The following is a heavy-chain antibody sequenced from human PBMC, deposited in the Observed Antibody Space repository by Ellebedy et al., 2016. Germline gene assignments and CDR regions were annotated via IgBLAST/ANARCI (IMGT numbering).Heavy chain of an antibody. CDR1: GYIFTSYG. V-gene: IGHV1-46*01. J-gene: IGHJ4*02. CDR2: INPSGGST. CDR3: ATDTLDY. D-gene: IGHD2/OR15-2a*01. Sequence: ASVKVSCKASGYIFTSYGISWVRQAPGQGLEWMGIINPSGGSTRYAQRFQGRVTMTRDTSTSTVYMELSSLRSEDTAVYYCATDTLDYWGQGTLVTVSS.